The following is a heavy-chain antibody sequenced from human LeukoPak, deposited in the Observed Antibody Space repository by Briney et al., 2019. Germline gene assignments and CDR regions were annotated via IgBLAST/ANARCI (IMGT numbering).Heavy chain of an antibody. CDR3: ARDILIFGVVISYNWFDP. D-gene: IGHD3/OR15-3a*01. J-gene: IGHJ5*02. V-gene: IGHV1-18*01. CDR2: ISAYNGNT. CDR1: GYTFTSYG. Sequence: ASVKVSCKASGYTFTSYGISWVRQAPGQGLEWMGWISAYNGNTNYAQKLQGRVTMTTDTSTSTAYMELRSLRSDDTAVYYCARDILIFGVVISYNWFDPWGQGTLATVSS.